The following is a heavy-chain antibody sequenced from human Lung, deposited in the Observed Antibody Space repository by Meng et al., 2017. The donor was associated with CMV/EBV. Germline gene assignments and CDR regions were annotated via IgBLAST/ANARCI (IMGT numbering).Heavy chain of an antibody. V-gene: IGHV3-48*04. CDR1: GFTFSSYS. CDR3: ARAHYDYVWGSSLYYFDY. J-gene: IGHJ4*02. D-gene: IGHD3-16*01. CDR2: ISSSSSTI. Sequence: GESXKISCAASGFTFSSYSMNWVRQAPGKGLEWVSYISSSSSTIYYADSVKGRFTISRDNAKNSLYLQMNSLRAEDTAVYYCARAHYDYVWGSSLYYFDYXGQGTLVPSPQ.